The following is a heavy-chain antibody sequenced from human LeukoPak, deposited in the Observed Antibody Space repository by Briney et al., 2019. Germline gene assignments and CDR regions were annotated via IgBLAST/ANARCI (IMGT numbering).Heavy chain of an antibody. J-gene: IGHJ6*03. CDR3: ARGPYNWNYGSLSYYYYMDV. V-gene: IGHV1-18*01. CDR1: GYTFTSYG. CDR2: ISAYNGKT. Sequence: ASVKVSCKASGYTFTSYGISWVRQAPGQGLEWMGWISAYNGKTNYAQKLQGRVTMTTDTSTSTAYMELRSLRSDDTAVYYCARGPYNWNYGSLSYYYYMDVWGKGTTVTVSS. D-gene: IGHD1-7*01.